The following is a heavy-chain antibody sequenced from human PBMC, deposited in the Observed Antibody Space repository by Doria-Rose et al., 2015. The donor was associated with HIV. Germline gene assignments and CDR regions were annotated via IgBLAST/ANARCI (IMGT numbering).Heavy chain of an antibody. D-gene: IGHD6-13*01. CDR1: GVSLSSPGMG. CDR2: IFSDDDR. Sequence: ESGPVLVKPTETLTLTCTVSGVSLSSPGMGVSWIRQPPGKALEWLANIFSDDDRSYKTSLRSRLTISRGTSRSQVVLTMTDMDPVDTATYYCARIKSSRWYHKYYFDFWGQGTLVIVSA. J-gene: IGHJ4*02. V-gene: IGHV2-26*01. CDR3: ARIKSSRWYHKYYFDF.